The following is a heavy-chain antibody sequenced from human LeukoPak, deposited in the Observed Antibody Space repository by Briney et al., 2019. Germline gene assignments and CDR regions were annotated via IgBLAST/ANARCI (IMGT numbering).Heavy chain of an antibody. CDR1: GGTFSSYA. CDR3: AREQQLGHYAAFDI. Sequence: ASEKVSCKASGGTFSSYAISWVRQAPGQGLEWMGGIIPIFGTANYAQKFQGRVTITADESTSTAYMELSSLRSEDTAVYYCAREQQLGHYAAFDIWGQGTMVTVSS. CDR2: IIPIFGTA. V-gene: IGHV1-69*13. D-gene: IGHD6-13*01. J-gene: IGHJ3*02.